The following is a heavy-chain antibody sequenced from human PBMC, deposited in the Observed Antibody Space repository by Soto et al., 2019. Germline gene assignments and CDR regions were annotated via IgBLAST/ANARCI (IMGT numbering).Heavy chain of an antibody. D-gene: IGHD2-2*01. V-gene: IGHV3-48*02. J-gene: IGHJ6*04. Sequence: EVQLVESGGNLAQPGGSLRLSCAASGFTFSRSSMNWVRQAPGKGLEWVSSISGGGTSIDYADSVKGRFIISRDNAKNSLYLQMNSLRDEDTAVYYCSSDGRKAQLLSSYNYYGMDVWGEGTTVTVSP. CDR2: ISGGGTSI. CDR3: SSDGRKAQLLSSYNYYGMDV. CDR1: GFTFSRSS.